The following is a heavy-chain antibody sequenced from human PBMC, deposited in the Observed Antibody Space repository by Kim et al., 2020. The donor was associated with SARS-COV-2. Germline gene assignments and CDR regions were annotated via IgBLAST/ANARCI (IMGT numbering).Heavy chain of an antibody. D-gene: IGHD6-13*01. CDR1: GFTFSNYP. CDR3: ARVEAAAGTSAFLDY. CDR2: ISYDGSNK. Sequence: GGSLRLSCVASGFTFSNYPMHWVRQAPGKGLEWVAVISYDGSNKFYADSVKGRFTISRDDSKNTLYLQMNSLRLEDTAVYYCARVEAAAGTSAFLDYWGQGTLVTVSS. V-gene: IGHV3-30*04. J-gene: IGHJ4*02.